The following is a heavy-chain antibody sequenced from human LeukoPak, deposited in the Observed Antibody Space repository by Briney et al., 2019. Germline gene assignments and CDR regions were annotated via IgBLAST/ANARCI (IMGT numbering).Heavy chain of an antibody. CDR1: GGSISSSSYY. V-gene: IGHV4-31*03. CDR2: IYYSGST. D-gene: IGHD2-8*01. J-gene: IGHJ5*02. Sequence: SETLSLTCTVSGGSISSSSYYWSWIRQHPGKGLEWIGYIYYSGSTYYNPSLKSRVTISVDTSKNQFSLKLSSVTAADTAVYYCARLRGYCTNGVCYFGRFDPWGQGTLVTVSS. CDR3: ARLRGYCTNGVCYFGRFDP.